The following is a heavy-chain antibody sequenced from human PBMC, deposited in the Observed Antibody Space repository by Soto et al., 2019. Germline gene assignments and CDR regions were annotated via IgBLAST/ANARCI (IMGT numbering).Heavy chain of an antibody. Sequence: QITLNESGPTVVRPTETLTLTCRFSGFSLTTSGVGVGWIRQSPGKAPEWLALIYWDDDKRYSASLKSRLTITKDTSKKQVVLTVSDLDPTDTATYYCAHRVLRTVFGLVTTTAIYFHFWGQGTPVAVSS. D-gene: IGHD3-3*01. V-gene: IGHV2-5*02. J-gene: IGHJ4*02. CDR1: GFSLTTSGVG. CDR3: AHRVLRTVFGLVTTTAIYFHF. CDR2: IYWDDDK.